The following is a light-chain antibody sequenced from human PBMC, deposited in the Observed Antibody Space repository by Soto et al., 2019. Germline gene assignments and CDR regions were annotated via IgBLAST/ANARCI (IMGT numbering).Light chain of an antibody. CDR2: DVS. CDR3: SSYTSSSSV. CDR1: SSDVGGYNY. J-gene: IGLJ1*01. Sequence: QSALTQPASVSGSPGQSITISCTGTSSDVGGYNYVSWYQQHPGKAPKLMIYDVSNRPSGVSNRFSGSKSGNTASLTNSGLQAEDEADYYCSSYTSSSSVFGTGTKLT. V-gene: IGLV2-14*01.